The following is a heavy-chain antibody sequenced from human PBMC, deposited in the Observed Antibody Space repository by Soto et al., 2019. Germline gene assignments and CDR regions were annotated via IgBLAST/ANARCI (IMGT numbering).Heavy chain of an antibody. J-gene: IGHJ6*02. CDR1: GYTFTSYY. D-gene: IGHD1-26*01. Sequence: ASVKVSCKASGYTFTSYYMHWVRQAPGQGLEWMGIINPSGGSTSYAQKFQGRVTMTRDTSTSTVYMELSSLRSEDTAVYYCARDLSQGRELPDWRYYYYGMDVWGQGTTVTVSS. CDR2: INPSGGST. CDR3: ARDLSQGRELPDWRYYYYGMDV. V-gene: IGHV1-46*03.